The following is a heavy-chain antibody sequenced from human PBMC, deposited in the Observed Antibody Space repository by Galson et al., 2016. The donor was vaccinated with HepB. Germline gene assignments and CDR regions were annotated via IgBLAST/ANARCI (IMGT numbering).Heavy chain of an antibody. J-gene: IGHJ5*02. Sequence: QSGAEVKKPGESLKISCKGSGYSFSTYWIGWVRQRPGKGPEWMGIIYPDDSDTTYSPSFQGHVTISVDKSISTAYLQWSSVKASDTAIYYCARFTRMVRGNLNWLDPWGQGTLVTVSS. CDR1: GYSFSTYW. D-gene: IGHD3-10*01. V-gene: IGHV5-51*01. CDR3: ARFTRMVRGNLNWLDP. CDR2: IYPDDSDT.